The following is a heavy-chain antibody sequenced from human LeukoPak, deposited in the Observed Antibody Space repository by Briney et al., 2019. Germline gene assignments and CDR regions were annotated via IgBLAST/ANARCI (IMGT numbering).Heavy chain of an antibody. CDR1: GFTFSSYA. D-gene: IGHD6-13*01. J-gene: IGHJ6*02. V-gene: IGHV3-30-3*01. CDR2: ISYDGSNK. CDR3: ARVYQSGYSSSWHPYYYGMDV. Sequence: GGSLRLSCAASGFTFSSYAMHWVRQAPGKGLEWVAVISYDGSNKYYADSVKGRFTISRDNSKNTLYLQMNSLRAEDTAVYYCARVYQSGYSSSWHPYYYGMDVWGQGTTVTVSS.